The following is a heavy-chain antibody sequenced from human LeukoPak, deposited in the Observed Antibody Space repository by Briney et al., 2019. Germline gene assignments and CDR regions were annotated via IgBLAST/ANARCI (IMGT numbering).Heavy chain of an antibody. V-gene: IGHV4-4*02. Sequence: PSETLSLTCAVSGGSISSSNWWSWVRQPPGKGLEWIGEIYHSGSTNYNPSLKSRVTISVDKSKNQFSLKLSSVTAADTAVYYCARFGDDYGDYFDYWGQGTLVTVSS. J-gene: IGHJ4*02. D-gene: IGHD4-17*01. CDR1: GGSISSSNW. CDR2: IYHSGST. CDR3: ARFGDDYGDYFDY.